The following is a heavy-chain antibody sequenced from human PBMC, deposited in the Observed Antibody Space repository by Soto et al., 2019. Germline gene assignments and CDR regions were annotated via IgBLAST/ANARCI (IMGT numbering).Heavy chain of an antibody. CDR2: INHSGST. Sequence: SETLSLTRAVYGGSFSGYYWSWIRQPPGKGLEWIGEINHSGSTNYNPSLKSRVTISVDTSKNQFSLKLSSVTASDTAVYYCARGRDVVVPATGSSFDYWGQGTLVTVSS. CDR3: ARGRDVVVPATGSSFDY. D-gene: IGHD2-2*01. CDR1: GGSFSGYY. V-gene: IGHV4-34*01. J-gene: IGHJ4*02.